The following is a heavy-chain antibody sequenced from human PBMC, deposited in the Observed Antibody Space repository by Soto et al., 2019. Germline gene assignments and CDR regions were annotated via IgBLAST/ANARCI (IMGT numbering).Heavy chain of an antibody. CDR3: ARAEDSSQEVLYYNGVDV. V-gene: IGHV4-31*03. CDR2: IYYRATT. Sequence: QVQLQESGPGLVKPSQTLSLTCTVSGVSISSGAYHWTWIRQHPEKGLEWIGYIYYRATTFYNPSLRSRVSISLDPSRNHFSLKLDSVTPADTAVYYCARAEDSSQEVLYYNGVDVWGQGTTVTVSS. CDR1: GVSISSGAYH. D-gene: IGHD3-10*01. J-gene: IGHJ6*02.